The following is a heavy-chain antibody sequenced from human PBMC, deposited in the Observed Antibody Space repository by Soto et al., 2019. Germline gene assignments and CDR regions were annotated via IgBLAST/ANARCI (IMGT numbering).Heavy chain of an antibody. CDR1: GGSFSGYY. J-gene: IGHJ6*02. Sequence: QVQLQQWGAGLLKPSETLSLTCAVYGGSFSGYYWSWIRQPPGKGLEWIGEINHNGSTNYNPSLKGRVPISVDTSKNQFPLKLSSVTAADTAVYYCARGGAYSSSAPGGMDVWGQGTTVTVSS. CDR2: INHNGST. CDR3: ARGGAYSSSAPGGMDV. D-gene: IGHD6-13*01. V-gene: IGHV4-34*01.